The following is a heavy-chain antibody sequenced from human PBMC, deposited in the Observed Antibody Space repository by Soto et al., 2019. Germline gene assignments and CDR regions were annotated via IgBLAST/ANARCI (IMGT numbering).Heavy chain of an antibody. CDR3: ARVLGYCSGGSCYSVRFDP. J-gene: IGHJ5*02. CDR1: GCSISSGDYY. V-gene: IGHV4-30-4*01. D-gene: IGHD2-15*01. Sequence: ALSLTCTVSGCSISSGDYYWSWIRQPPGKGLEWIGYIYYSGRTYYNPSLKSRVTISVDTSKNQFSLKLSSVTAADTAVYYCARVLGYCSGGSCYSVRFDPWGQGTLVTVSS. CDR2: IYYSGRT.